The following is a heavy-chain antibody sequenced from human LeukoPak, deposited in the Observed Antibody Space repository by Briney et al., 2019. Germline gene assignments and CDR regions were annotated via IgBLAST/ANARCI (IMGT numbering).Heavy chain of an antibody. J-gene: IGHJ6*04. D-gene: IGHD3-3*01. CDR3: ASRRTSLGNIGVLYV. CDR1: GFTFSSDW. CDR2: INSDGSNT. Sequence: GGSLRLSCAASGFTFSSDWMDWVRQTPGKGLVWVSRINSDGSNTGYADSVKGRFTISRDNAKNTLYLQMNSLRVEDTAVYYCASRRTSLGNIGVLYVWGNGTTVTVSS. V-gene: IGHV3-74*01.